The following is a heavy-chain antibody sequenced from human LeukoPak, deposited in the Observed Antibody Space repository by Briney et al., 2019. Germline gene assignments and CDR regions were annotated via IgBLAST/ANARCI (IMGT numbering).Heavy chain of an antibody. Sequence: GGSLTLYCEGSRFTFGDYRMRRVRQATGEGPEGLAGLSWNSDSSGYPASVKGRSPICRFNAKSSLYLQIKRLRVDDPALYYCARERRGITGTGWFDPWGQGTLVTVSS. V-gene: IGHV3-20*04. CDR2: LSWNSDSS. CDR1: RFTFGDYR. CDR3: ARERRGITGTGWFDP. J-gene: IGHJ5*02. D-gene: IGHD1-20*01.